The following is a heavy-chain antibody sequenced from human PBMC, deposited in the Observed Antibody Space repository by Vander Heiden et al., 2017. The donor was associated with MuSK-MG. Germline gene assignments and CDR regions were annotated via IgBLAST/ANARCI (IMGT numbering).Heavy chain of an antibody. CDR3: ARDRVGATGDYFDY. J-gene: IGHJ4*02. Sequence: QVQLVESGGGVVQPGRSLRPSCAASGSTFSSYAMHWVRQAPGKGLEWVAVISYDGSNKYYADSVKGRFTISRDNSKNTLYLQMNSLRAEDTAVYYCARDRVGATGDYFDYWGQGTLVTVSS. D-gene: IGHD1-26*01. CDR1: GSTFSSYA. V-gene: IGHV3-30*04. CDR2: ISYDGSNK.